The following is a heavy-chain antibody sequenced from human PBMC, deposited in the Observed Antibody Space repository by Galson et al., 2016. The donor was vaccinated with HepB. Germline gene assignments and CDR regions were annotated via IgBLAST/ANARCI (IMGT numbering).Heavy chain of an antibody. V-gene: IGHV1-18*01. Sequence: SVKVSCKASGYTFTSYAISWVRQAPAQALEYLGWIDTSNGNTNYPQKFQDRVTLTTDTSTSTTYMELRSLISDDTAVYYCARHYSSTWPAGLILDSRGPGTRVTVSS. CDR3: ARHYSSTWPAGLILDS. J-gene: IGHJ4*02. CDR1: GYTFTSYA. D-gene: IGHD6-6*01. CDR2: IDTSNGNT.